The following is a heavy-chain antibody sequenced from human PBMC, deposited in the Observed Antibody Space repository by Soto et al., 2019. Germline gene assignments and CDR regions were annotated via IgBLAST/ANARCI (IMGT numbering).Heavy chain of an antibody. D-gene: IGHD3-22*01. Sequence: SGATLVNPTQTLTLTCTSSGFSLSTSGVGVGWIRQPPGKALEWLALIYWDDDKRYSPSLKSRLTITKDTSKNQVVLTMTNMDPVDTATYYCAHRRGYSYGYPNYYDSSGYSHPEFDYWGQGTLVTVSS. CDR3: AHRRGYSYGYPNYYDSSGYSHPEFDY. CDR1: GFSLSTSGVG. CDR2: IYWDDDK. V-gene: IGHV2-5*02. J-gene: IGHJ4*02.